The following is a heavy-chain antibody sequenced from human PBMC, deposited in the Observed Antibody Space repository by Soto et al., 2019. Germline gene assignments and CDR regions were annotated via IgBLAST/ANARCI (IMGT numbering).Heavy chain of an antibody. Sequence: EAQLVESGGGLVQPGRSRRLSCVASGFTFDDYAIHWVRQAPGKGLEWVSGISWNGAATGYADSVKGRFTISRDNAKNSLYLQMSSLRTEDTAIYYCANLPLYGSGFDCWGQGTLVTVSS. J-gene: IGHJ4*02. V-gene: IGHV3-9*01. D-gene: IGHD3-10*01. CDR1: GFTFDDYA. CDR3: ANLPLYGSGFDC. CDR2: ISWNGAAT.